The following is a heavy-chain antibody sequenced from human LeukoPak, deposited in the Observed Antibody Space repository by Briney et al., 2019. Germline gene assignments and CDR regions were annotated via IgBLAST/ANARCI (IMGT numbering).Heavy chain of an antibody. Sequence: SETLSLTCTVSGGSTSSSSYYWGWIRQPPGKGLEWIGSIYYSGSTYYNPSLKSRVTISVDTSKNQFSLKLSSVTAADTAVYYCARQGDDFWSGYPAYNWFDPWGQGTLVTVSS. CDR1: GGSTSSSSYY. J-gene: IGHJ5*02. CDR2: IYYSGST. D-gene: IGHD3-3*01. V-gene: IGHV4-39*01. CDR3: ARQGDDFWSGYPAYNWFDP.